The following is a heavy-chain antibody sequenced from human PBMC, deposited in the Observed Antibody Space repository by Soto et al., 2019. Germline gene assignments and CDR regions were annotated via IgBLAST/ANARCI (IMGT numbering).Heavy chain of an antibody. D-gene: IGHD3-3*01. J-gene: IGHJ3*02. CDR3: ARATGYYDFWSGSRADAFDI. V-gene: IGHV1-69*06. CDR2: IIPIFGTA. CDR1: GGTFSSYA. Sequence: QVQLVQSGAEVKKPGSSVKVSCKASGGTFSSYAISWVRQAPGQGLEWMGGIIPIFGTANYAQKFQGRVTITADKSTSTAYMELSSLRSEDTAVSYCARATGYYDFWSGSRADAFDIWGQGTMVTVSS.